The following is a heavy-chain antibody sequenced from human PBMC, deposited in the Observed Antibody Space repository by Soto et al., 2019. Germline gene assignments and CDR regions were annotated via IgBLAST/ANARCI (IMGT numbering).Heavy chain of an antibody. CDR2: INPNSGGT. V-gene: IGHV1-2*02. Sequence: ASVKVSCKASGYTFTGYYMHWVRQAPGQGLEWMGWINPNSGGTNYAQKFQGRVTMTRDTSTSTVYMELSSLRSEDTAVYYCARERRRPNWFDPWGQGTLVTVSS. CDR3: ARERRRPNWFDP. CDR1: GYTFTGYY. J-gene: IGHJ5*02.